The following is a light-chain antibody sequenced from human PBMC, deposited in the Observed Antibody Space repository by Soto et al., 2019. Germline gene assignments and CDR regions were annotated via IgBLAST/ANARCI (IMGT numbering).Light chain of an antibody. Sequence: EIVLTQSPATLSLSPGERATLSCRASQSVSSSNLACYQQKPGQAPRLLIYGASSRATGIPDRFSGSGSGTDFTLTIGSLEPEDFAVYYCQQYGSSPPTTFGQGTNLEIK. J-gene: IGKJ2*01. CDR2: GAS. CDR1: QSVSSSN. V-gene: IGKV3-20*01. CDR3: QQYGSSPPTT.